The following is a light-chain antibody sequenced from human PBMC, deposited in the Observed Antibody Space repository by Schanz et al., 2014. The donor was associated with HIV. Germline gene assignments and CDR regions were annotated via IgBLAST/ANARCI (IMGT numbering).Light chain of an antibody. CDR2: WAS. Sequence: DIQMTQSPSSLSASVGDRVTITCRASQTIDNYLNWYQQKPGQPPKLLIYWASTRESGVPDRFSGSGSGTDFTLTISNLQAEDVAIYYCQQYIRAPVTFGQGTKVEIK. CDR1: QTIDNY. V-gene: IGKV4-1*01. J-gene: IGKJ1*01. CDR3: QQYIRAPVT.